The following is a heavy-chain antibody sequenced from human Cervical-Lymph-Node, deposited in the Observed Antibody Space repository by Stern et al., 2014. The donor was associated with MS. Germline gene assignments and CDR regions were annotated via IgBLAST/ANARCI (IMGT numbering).Heavy chain of an antibody. D-gene: IGHD6-19*01. CDR1: GYSFNRYA. V-gene: IGHV7-4-1*02. Sequence: VHLVESGSEVRKPGASVKISCKASGYSFNRYAMEWVRQAPGLGLEWLGWINTNTGNPTYAQDFTGRLVFSLDTSVNTAYLQINSLKPEDTAVYYCARPITGADHAFDYWGQGTLVTVSS. CDR2: INTNTGNP. CDR3: ARPITGADHAFDY. J-gene: IGHJ4*02.